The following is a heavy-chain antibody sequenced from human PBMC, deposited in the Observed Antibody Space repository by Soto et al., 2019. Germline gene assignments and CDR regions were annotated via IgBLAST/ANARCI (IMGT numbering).Heavy chain of an antibody. CDR3: ARPFLGNAGFTENANSSYYYGMDV. CDR2: IYPGDSDT. V-gene: IGHV5-51*01. D-gene: IGHD3-3*01. Sequence: GESLNISCKGSGYSFTSYWIGLVRQMPGKGLEWMGIIYPGDSDTRYSPSFQGQVTISADKSISTAYLQWSSLKASDTAMYYCARPFLGNAGFTENANSSYYYGMDVGGKGPTVTVSS. CDR1: GYSFTSYW. J-gene: IGHJ6*04.